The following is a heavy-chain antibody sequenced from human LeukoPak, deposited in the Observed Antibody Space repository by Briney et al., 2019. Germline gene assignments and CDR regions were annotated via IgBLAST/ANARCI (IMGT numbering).Heavy chain of an antibody. J-gene: IGHJ4*02. CDR2: ISSSNSYI. D-gene: IGHD3-10*01. CDR3: AKGASLGWFGELTQYYFDY. Sequence: GGSLRLSCAASGFTFSSYTMNWVRQAPGKGLEWVSSISSSNSYIYYADSVKGRFTISRDNSKNTLYLQMNSLRAEDTAVYYCAKGASLGWFGELTQYYFDYWGQGTLVTVSS. V-gene: IGHV3-21*04. CDR1: GFTFSSYT.